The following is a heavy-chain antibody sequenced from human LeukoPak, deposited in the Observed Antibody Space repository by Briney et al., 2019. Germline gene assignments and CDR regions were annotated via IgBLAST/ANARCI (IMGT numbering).Heavy chain of an antibody. D-gene: IGHD1-26*01. V-gene: IGHV1-2*06. CDR3: ARAVRGYSGSYYNY. CDR2: INPNSGGT. Sequence: ASVKVSCKASGYTFTGYYMHWVRQAPGQGLEWMGRINPNSGGTNYAQKFQGRVTMTRDTSISTAYMELSRLRSDDTAVYYCARAVRGYSGSYYNYGGQGTLVTVSS. J-gene: IGHJ4*02. CDR1: GYTFTGYY.